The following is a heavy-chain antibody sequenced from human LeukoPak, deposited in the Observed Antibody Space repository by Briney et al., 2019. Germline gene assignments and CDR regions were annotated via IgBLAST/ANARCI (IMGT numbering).Heavy chain of an antibody. CDR1: DFSISSAYY. V-gene: IGHV4-38-2*01. J-gene: IGHJ4*02. D-gene: IGHD1-26*01. CDR3: AGGIVGVHAY. CDR2: FYHGGDT. Sequence: SETLSLTCGASDFSISSAYYWGWIRQPPGKGLEWIGSFYHGGDTYYNPSLKSRVTISVDTPKNQFSLKLRSVTAADTAVYHCAGGIVGVHAYWGQGILVTVSS.